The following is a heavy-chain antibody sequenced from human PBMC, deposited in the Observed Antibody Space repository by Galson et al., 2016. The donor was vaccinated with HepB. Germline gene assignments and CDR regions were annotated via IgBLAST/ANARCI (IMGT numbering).Heavy chain of an antibody. V-gene: IGHV1-18*01. Sequence: SVKVSCKASGYTFTNYGINWVRQAPGQGLEWMGWIGAYNGNANYAQNLQGRVTMTTDTSTSTAYSELRSLRSDDTALYYWARGGTMVQGIHFYFGIDVWGKGTTVTVSS. J-gene: IGHJ6*04. CDR1: GYTFTNYG. D-gene: IGHD3-10*01. CDR2: IGAYNGNA. CDR3: ARGGTMVQGIHFYFGIDV.